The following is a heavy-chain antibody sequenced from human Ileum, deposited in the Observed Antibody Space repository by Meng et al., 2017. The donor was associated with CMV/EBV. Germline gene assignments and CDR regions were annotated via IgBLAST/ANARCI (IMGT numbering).Heavy chain of an antibody. CDR2: ISSSGSSI. V-gene: IGHV3-48*03. D-gene: IGHD1-1*01. J-gene: IGHJ4*02. CDR3: ARDLGNGNPSFFDD. Sequence: GESLKISCAASGFTFSSYEMNWVRQAPGKGLEWVSYISSSGSSIYYADSVKGRFSISRDNPRKSLYLQMNSLRVEDTAVYYCARDLGNGNPSFFDDWGQGTLVTVSS. CDR1: GFTFSSYE.